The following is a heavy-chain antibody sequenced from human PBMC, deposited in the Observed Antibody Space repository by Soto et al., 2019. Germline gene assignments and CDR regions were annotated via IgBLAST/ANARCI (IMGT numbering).Heavy chain of an antibody. Sequence: GGSLRLSCEASGFVFTNFWMHWVRHVPGKGLVWVARIDTSGHSTNYAESVKGRFAIPRDNAKSTVSLQMNSLRVEDTGVYYCAKDSWYFDLWSQGSQVTVSS. CDR1: GFVFTNFW. D-gene: IGHD6-13*01. J-gene: IGHJ4*02. CDR3: AKDSWYFDL. CDR2: IDTSGHST. V-gene: IGHV3-74*01.